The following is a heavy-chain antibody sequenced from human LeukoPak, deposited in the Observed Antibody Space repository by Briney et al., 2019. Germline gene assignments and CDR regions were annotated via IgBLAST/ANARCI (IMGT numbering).Heavy chain of an antibody. CDR3: ARYLVKSFWRGGGDVLDAFDI. CDR2: IRYDGSNK. Sequence: TGGSLRLSCAASGFTFSSYGMHWVRQAPGKGLEWVAFIRYDGSNKYYADSVKGRFTISRDNSKNTLYLQMNSLRAEDTAVYYCARYLVKSFWRGGGDVLDAFDIWGQGTMVTVSS. V-gene: IGHV3-30*02. CDR1: GFTFSSYG. D-gene: IGHD2-21*02. J-gene: IGHJ3*02.